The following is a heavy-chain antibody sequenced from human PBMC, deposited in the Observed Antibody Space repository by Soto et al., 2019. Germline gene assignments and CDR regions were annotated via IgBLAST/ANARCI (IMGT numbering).Heavy chain of an antibody. CDR2: IDPSDSQT. Sequence: GESLKISCKGSGYSFTSYWISWVRQMPGKGLERMGRIDPSDSQTYYSPSFRGHVTISATKSITTVFLQWSSLRASDTAMYYCARQIYDSDTGPNFQYYFDSWGQGTPVTVSS. D-gene: IGHD3-22*01. V-gene: IGHV5-10-1*01. CDR1: GYSFTSYW. J-gene: IGHJ4*02. CDR3: ARQIYDSDTGPNFQYYFDS.